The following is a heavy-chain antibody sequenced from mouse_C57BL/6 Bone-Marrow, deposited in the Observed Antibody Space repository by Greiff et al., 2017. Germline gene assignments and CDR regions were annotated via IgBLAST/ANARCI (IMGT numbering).Heavy chain of an antibody. J-gene: IGHJ2*01. CDR2: IHPNSGST. Sequence: QVQLQQPGAELVKPGASVQLSCKASGYTFTSYWMHWVKQRPGQGLEWIGMIHPNSGSTNYNEKFKSKATLTVDKSSSTAYMQLSSLTSEDSAVYYCARQRWLLLYYFDYWGQGTTLTVSS. CDR3: ARQRWLLLYYFDY. D-gene: IGHD2-3*01. V-gene: IGHV1-64*01. CDR1: GYTFTSYW.